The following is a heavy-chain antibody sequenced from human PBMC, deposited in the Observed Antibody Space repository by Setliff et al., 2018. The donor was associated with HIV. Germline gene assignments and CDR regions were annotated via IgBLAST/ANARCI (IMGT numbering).Heavy chain of an antibody. Sequence: VASVKVSCKASGYTFTGYYMHWVRQAPGQGLEWMGWINPNSGGTDYAQKFQGRVTMTRDMSISTAYMELSRLRSDDTAVYYCARDGDYGEYGAWGQGTLVTVSS. V-gene: IGHV1-2*02. J-gene: IGHJ5*02. CDR2: INPNSGGT. CDR1: GYTFTGYY. CDR3: ARDGDYGEYGA. D-gene: IGHD4-17*01.